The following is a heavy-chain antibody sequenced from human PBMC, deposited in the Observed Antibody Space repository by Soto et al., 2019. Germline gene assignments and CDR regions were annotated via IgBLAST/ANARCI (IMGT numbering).Heavy chain of an antibody. J-gene: IGHJ4*02. V-gene: IGHV4-4*07. CDR1: GGSISSYF. CDR3: GCILVFFGDSYFDY. D-gene: IGHD3-10*01. Sequence: QVQLQESGPGLVKPSETLSLTCTVPGGSISSYFWSWIRQPAGKGLEWIGRMSTRGSTSYNPSLKSRVRMSLDMSKNQFSLNLSSVAAADTAVYFCGCILVFFGDSYFDYWGQGARVTVSS. CDR2: MSTRGST.